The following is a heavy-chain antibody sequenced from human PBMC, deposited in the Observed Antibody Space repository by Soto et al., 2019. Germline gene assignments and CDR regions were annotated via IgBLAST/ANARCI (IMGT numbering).Heavy chain of an antibody. V-gene: IGHV4-34*01. CDR1: GGSFSGYY. Sequence: SETLSLTCGVYGGSFSGYYWSWIRQPPGKGLEWIGAINQSGGTNYNPSLRGRVTISVDTSKNQFSLNLSSVTAADTAVYYCAKFKNHYYYGLDVWGQGTTVTVSS. CDR3: AKFKNHYYYGLDV. J-gene: IGHJ6*02. CDR2: INQSGGT.